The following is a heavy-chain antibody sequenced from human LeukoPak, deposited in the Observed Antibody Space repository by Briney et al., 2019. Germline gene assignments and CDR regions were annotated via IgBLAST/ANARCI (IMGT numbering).Heavy chain of an antibody. J-gene: IGHJ4*02. Sequence: ASVKVSCKASGGTFSSYAISWVRQAPGQGLEWMGGIIPIFGTANYAQKFQGRVTITADKSKSTAYMELSSLRSEDTAVYYCAREGYSSGWYNYFDYWGQGTLVTVSS. CDR3: AREGYSSGWYNYFDY. V-gene: IGHV1-69*06. CDR2: IIPIFGTA. CDR1: GGTFSSYA. D-gene: IGHD6-19*01.